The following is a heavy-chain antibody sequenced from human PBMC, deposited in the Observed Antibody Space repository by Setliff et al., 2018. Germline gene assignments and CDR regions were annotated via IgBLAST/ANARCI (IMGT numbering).Heavy chain of an antibody. V-gene: IGHV4-39*01. Sequence: PSETLSLTCTVSGGSVSNSGLFWGWLRQAPGKGLEWIGNIYDSGSSNYNASLKSRLIITRDTSKNQISLKLTSVTAADTAVYYCGRGFSRIEGWGNWFDPWGQGILVTVSS. J-gene: IGHJ5*02. D-gene: IGHD2-15*01. CDR2: IYDSGSS. CDR1: GGSVSNSGLF. CDR3: GRGFSRIEGWGNWFDP.